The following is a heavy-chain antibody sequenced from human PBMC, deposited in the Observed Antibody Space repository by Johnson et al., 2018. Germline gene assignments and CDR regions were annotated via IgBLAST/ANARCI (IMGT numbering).Heavy chain of an antibody. CDR1: RFTFSTYG. CDR2: ISCDGSNE. J-gene: IGHJ4*02. V-gene: IGHV3-30*03. CDR3: AGDSIRGYSGSYLYFGY. Sequence: QLVQSGGGVVQPGKSLRLSCAASRFTFSTYGMHWVRQAPGKGLEWVAGISCDGSNEYYADSVKGGFTIYRDNTKNTLYLQRNSLRDEETALYCCAGDSIRGYSGSYLYFGYWGQGNLVTVSS. D-gene: IGHD1-26*01.